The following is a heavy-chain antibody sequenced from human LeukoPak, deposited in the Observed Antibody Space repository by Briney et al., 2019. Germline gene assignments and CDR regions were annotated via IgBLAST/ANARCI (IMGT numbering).Heavy chain of an antibody. Sequence: ASVTVSCKASGYTFTSYGISWVRQAPGQGLEWMGWISAYNGNTNYAQKLQGRVTMTTDTSTSTAYMELRSLRSDDTAVYYCARVGVYDSSGYYSSDAFDIWGQGTMVTVSS. CDR1: GYTFTSYG. J-gene: IGHJ3*02. V-gene: IGHV1-18*01. CDR3: ARVGVYDSSGYYSSDAFDI. D-gene: IGHD3-22*01. CDR2: ISAYNGNT.